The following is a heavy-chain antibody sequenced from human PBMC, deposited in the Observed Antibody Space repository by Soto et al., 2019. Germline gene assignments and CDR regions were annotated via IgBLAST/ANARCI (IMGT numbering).Heavy chain of an antibody. CDR2: IKAGNANT. Sequence: GASVKVSCKASGYTFTSYSMHCVRQAPGQRFEWMEWIKAGNANTKYSQKFQGRDTITRDKSGSRAYMELSRLISEDTAVYYCARSWSGYYYGMDVWGQGPPVNVPS. CDR1: GYTFTSYS. J-gene: IGHJ6*02. V-gene: IGHV1-3*01. CDR3: ARSWSGYYYGMDV. D-gene: IGHD3-3*01.